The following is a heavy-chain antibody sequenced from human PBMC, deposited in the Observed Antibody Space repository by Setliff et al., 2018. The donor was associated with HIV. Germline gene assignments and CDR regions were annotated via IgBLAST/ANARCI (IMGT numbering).Heavy chain of an antibody. CDR2: ISAYNGNT. J-gene: IGHJ4*02. CDR1: GYTFTSYG. Sequence: AASVKLSCKASGYTFTSYGISWVRQAPGQGLEWMGWISAYNGNTNYAQKLQGRVTMTTDTSTSTAYMELRSLRSDDTAVYYCARLEDYYDSSGYYYGLGDDYWGQGTLVTVSS. V-gene: IGHV1-18*01. D-gene: IGHD3-22*01. CDR3: ARLEDYYDSSGYYYGLGDDY.